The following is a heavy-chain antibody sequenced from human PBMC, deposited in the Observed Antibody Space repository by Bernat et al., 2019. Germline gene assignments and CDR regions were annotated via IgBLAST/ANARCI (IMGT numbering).Heavy chain of an antibody. CDR2: IYHSGST. CDR3: AREGNYVWGSYRSPRGYNWFDP. J-gene: IGHJ5*02. D-gene: IGHD3-16*02. Sequence: QVQLQESGPGLVKPSETLSLTCAVSGYSISSGYYWGWIRQPPGKGLEWIGSIYHSGSTYYNPSLKSRVTISVDTSKTQFSLKLSSVTAADPAVYYCAREGNYVWGSYRSPRGYNWFDPWGQGTLVTVSS. V-gene: IGHV4-38-2*02. CDR1: GYSISSGYY.